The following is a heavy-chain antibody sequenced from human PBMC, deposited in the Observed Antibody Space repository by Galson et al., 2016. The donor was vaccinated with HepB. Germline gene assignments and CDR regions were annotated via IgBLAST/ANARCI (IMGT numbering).Heavy chain of an antibody. J-gene: IGHJ4*02. CDR1: GFTFSNFA. V-gene: IGHV3-23*01. CDR2: VSGSGDTT. D-gene: IGHD3-10*01. Sequence: SLRLSCAASGFTFSNFAMNWVRQAPGKGLEWVSGVSGSGDTTYYADSVKGRFSISRDNSKRTLYLQMNSLRAEDAAVYYCWFFGSGSYIFDFWGQGTLVPVSS. CDR3: WFFGSGSYIFDF.